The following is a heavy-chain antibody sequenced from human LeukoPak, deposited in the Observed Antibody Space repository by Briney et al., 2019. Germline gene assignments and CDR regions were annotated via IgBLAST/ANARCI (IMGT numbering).Heavy chain of an antibody. CDR2: MNPNSGNT. J-gene: IGHJ5*02. CDR3: ARGEDWFDP. V-gene: IGHV1-8*01. CDR1: GYTFSAYD. Sequence: ASVKVSCKAFGYTFSAYDITWVRQAPGQGLEWMGWMNPNSGNTGYAQKFQGRVTMTRNTSISTAYMELSSLRSEDTAVYYCARGEDWFDPWGQGTLVTVSS.